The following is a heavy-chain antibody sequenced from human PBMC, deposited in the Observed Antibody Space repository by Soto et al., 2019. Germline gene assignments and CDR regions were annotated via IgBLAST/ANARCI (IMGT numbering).Heavy chain of an antibody. D-gene: IGHD5-18*01. CDR1: GSSFTSYW. CDR3: VPDTAIWYYGMEV. J-gene: IGHJ6*02. V-gene: IGHV5-10-1*01. Sequence: GDSLKISCKGCGSSFTSYWISWVGQMGGKGLEWVGRIDPSDSYTNYSPSFQGHVTISADKSISTAYLQWSSLKASDTAMYYCVPDTAIWYYGMEVWGQGTRDNVSS. CDR2: IDPSDSYT.